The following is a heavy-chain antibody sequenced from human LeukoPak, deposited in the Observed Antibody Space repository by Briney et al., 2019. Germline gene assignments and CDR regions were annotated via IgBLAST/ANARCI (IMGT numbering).Heavy chain of an antibody. CDR2: INPNSGGT. D-gene: IGHD2-21*02. CDR1: GYTFTGYC. Sequence: ASVKVSCKASGYTFTGYCMHWVRQAPGQGLEWMGWINPNSGGTNYAQKFQGRVTMTRDTSISTAYMELSRLRSDDTAVYYCARARPYCGGDCYRTFDYWGQGTLVTVSS. J-gene: IGHJ4*02. V-gene: IGHV1-2*02. CDR3: ARARPYCGGDCYRTFDY.